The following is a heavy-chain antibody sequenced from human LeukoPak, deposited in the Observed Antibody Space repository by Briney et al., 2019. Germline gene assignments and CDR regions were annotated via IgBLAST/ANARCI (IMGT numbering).Heavy chain of an antibody. CDR1: GFTFSSYG. Sequence: GSLRLSCAASGFTFSSYGMHWVRQAPGKGLEWVAVISYDGSNKYYADSVKGRFTISRDNSKNTLYLQMNSLRAEDTAVYYCARAMVRGVITPFDYWGQGTLVTVSS. CDR3: ARAMVRGVITPFDY. J-gene: IGHJ4*02. CDR2: ISYDGSNK. V-gene: IGHV3-30*19. D-gene: IGHD3-10*01.